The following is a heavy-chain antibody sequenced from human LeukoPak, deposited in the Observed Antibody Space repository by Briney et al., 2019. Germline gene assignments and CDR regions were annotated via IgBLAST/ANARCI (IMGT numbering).Heavy chain of an antibody. J-gene: IGHJ5*02. D-gene: IGHD3-3*01. CDR1: GYTFTSYG. V-gene: IGHV1-18*01. CDR2: ISAYNGNT. CDR3: ARGAITIFGVVINWFDP. Sequence: ASVKVSCKASGYTFTSYGISWVRQAPGQGLKWMGWISAYNGNTNYAQKLQGRVTMTTDTSTSTAYMELRSLRSDDTAVYYCARGAITIFGVVINWFDPWGQGTLVTVSS.